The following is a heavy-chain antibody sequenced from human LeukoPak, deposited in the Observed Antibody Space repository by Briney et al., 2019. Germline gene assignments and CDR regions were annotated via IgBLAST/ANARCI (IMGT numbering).Heavy chain of an antibody. J-gene: IGHJ4*02. Sequence: GRSLRLSCAASGFTFSSYAMHWVRQAPGKGLEWVAVISHDGSNKYYADSVKGRFTISRDNSKNTLYLQMNSLRAEDTAVYYCARGSIAAAGILDYWGQGTLVTVSS. CDR3: ARGSIAAAGILDY. V-gene: IGHV3-30-3*01. CDR1: GFTFSSYA. CDR2: ISHDGSNK. D-gene: IGHD6-13*01.